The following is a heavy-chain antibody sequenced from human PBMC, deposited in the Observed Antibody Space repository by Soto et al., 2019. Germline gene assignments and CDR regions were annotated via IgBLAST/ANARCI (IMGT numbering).Heavy chain of an antibody. Sequence: QVQLVESGGGVVQPGRSLRLSCAASGFTFSSYGMHWVRQAPGKGLEWVAVISYDGSNKYYADSVKGRFTISRDNSKNTLSLQMSSLRAEDRAVYCCARWFGAFDYWGQGTLVTVCS. J-gene: IGHJ4*02. D-gene: IGHD3-10*01. CDR3: ARWFGAFDY. CDR1: GFTFSSYG. CDR2: ISYDGSNK. V-gene: IGHV3-30*03.